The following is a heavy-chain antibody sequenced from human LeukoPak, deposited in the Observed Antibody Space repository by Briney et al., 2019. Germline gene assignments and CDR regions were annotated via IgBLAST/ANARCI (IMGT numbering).Heavy chain of an antibody. Sequence: PSETLSLTCTVSGGSISSYYWSWIRQPAGKGLEWIGRIHTSGSTNYNPSLKNRVTISVDRSKNQFSLKLSSVTAADTAVYYCARDERDCGDCYSYWGQGTLVTVSS. CDR3: ARDERDCGDCYSY. V-gene: IGHV4-4*07. D-gene: IGHD2-21*02. CDR1: GGSISSYY. J-gene: IGHJ4*02. CDR2: IHTSGST.